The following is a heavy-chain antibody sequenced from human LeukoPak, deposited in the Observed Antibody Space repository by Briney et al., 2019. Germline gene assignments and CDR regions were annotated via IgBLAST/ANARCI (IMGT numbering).Heavy chain of an antibody. Sequence: SETLSLTCTVYGGSFIGYYWSWIRQPPGKGLEWIGEINYSGSTNYNPSLKSRVTISVDTSKNKFSLKLSSVTAADTAVYYCARYTQGGYLRAFDIWGQGAMVTVSS. CDR2: INYSGST. V-gene: IGHV4-34*01. CDR3: ARYTQGGYLRAFDI. CDR1: GGSFIGYY. J-gene: IGHJ3*02. D-gene: IGHD1-26*01.